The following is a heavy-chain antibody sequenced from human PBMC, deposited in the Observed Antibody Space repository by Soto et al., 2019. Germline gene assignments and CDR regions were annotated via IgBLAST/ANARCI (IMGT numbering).Heavy chain of an antibody. V-gene: IGHV4-34*01. D-gene: IGHD3-9*01. CDR3: ARGRYYDILTGYPIDY. CDR2: INHSGRT. J-gene: IGHJ4*02. CDR1: GGSFSGYY. Sequence: QVQLQQWGAGLLKPSETLSLTCAVYGGSFSGYYWSWIRQPPGKGLEWIGEINHSGRTNYNPSLKSRVTISVDTSKNQFSLKLSSVTAADTAVYYCARGRYYDILTGYPIDYWGQGTLVTVSS.